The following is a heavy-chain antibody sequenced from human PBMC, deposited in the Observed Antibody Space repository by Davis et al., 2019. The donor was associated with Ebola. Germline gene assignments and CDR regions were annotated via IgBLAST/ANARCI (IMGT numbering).Heavy chain of an antibody. CDR1: GGSISSSSYY. CDR2: IYYSGST. Sequence: FTVPGGSISSSSYYWGWIRQPPGKGLEWIGSIYYSGSTYYNPSLKSRVTISVDTSKNQFSLKLSAVTAADTAVYYCARQLVDTAMEILYYYYGMDVWGQGTTVTVS. CDR3: ARQLVDTAMEILYYYYGMDV. J-gene: IGHJ6*02. D-gene: IGHD5-18*01. V-gene: IGHV4-39*01.